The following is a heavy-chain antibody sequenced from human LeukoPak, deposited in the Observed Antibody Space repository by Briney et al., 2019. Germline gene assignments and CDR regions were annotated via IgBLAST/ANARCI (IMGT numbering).Heavy chain of an antibody. J-gene: IGHJ5*02. D-gene: IGHD3-10*01. CDR2: FDPEDGET. CDR1: GYTLTELS. V-gene: IGHV1-24*01. Sequence: ASVKVSCKVSGYTLTELSMHWVRQAPGKGLEWMGGFDPEDGETIYAQKFQGRATMTEDTSTDTAYMELSSLRSEDTAVYYCAVVSLWFGEQGGWFDPWGQGTLVTVSS. CDR3: AVVSLWFGEQGGWFDP.